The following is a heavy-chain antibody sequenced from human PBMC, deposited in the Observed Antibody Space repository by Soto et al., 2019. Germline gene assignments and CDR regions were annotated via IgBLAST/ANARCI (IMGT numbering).Heavy chain of an antibody. CDR1: GYSITNSNYC. Sequence: SETLSLTCTVSGYSITNSNYCWGWFRQPPGKGLEWIASIYYIGSTYYNPSLKSRVTISVDTSNNQFSLNLNSVTASDTAVYYCAGRNSLASVSLNFRELSNYKWIDPWGPGTLVTVSS. D-gene: IGHD3-16*02. J-gene: IGHJ5*02. CDR3: AGRNSLASVSLNFRELSNYKWIDP. CDR2: IYYIGST. V-gene: IGHV4-39*01.